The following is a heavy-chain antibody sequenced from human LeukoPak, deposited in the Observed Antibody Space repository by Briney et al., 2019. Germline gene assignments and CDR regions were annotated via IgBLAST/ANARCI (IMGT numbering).Heavy chain of an antibody. J-gene: IGHJ4*02. V-gene: IGHV4-59*01. D-gene: IGHD2-15*01. CDR2: IYYSGST. CDR3: ARGGDCSGGSCYFFDY. CDR1: GGSISSYY. Sequence: LETLSLTCTVSGGSISSYYWSWIRQPPGKGLEWIGYIYYSGSTNYNPSLKSRVTISVDTSKNQFSPKLSSVTAADTAVYYCARGGDCSGGSCYFFDYWGQGTLVTVSS.